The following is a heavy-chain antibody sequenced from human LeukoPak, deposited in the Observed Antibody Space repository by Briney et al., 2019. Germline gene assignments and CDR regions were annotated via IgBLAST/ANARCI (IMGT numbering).Heavy chain of an antibody. D-gene: IGHD5-12*01. CDR3: ARRRYSDYVGNYFDY. CDR2: INHSGST. V-gene: IGHV4-34*01. J-gene: IGHJ4*02. CDR1: GGSFSGYY. Sequence: TSETLSLTCAVYGGSFSGYYWSWIRQPPGKGLEWIGEINHSGSTNYNPSLKSRVTISVDTSKNQFSLKLSSVTAADTAVYYCARRRYSDYVGNYFDYWGQGTLVTVSS.